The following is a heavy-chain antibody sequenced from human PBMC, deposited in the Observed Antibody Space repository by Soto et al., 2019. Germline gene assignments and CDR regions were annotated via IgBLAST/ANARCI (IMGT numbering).Heavy chain of an antibody. Sequence: EVQLLESGGGLVQPGGSLRLSCAASGFTFSSYAMSWVRQAPGKGLEWVSAISGSGGSTYYADSVKGRFTISRDNSKNTRYLQMNSLRAEDTAVYYCAKDYCSGGSCYWFDPWGQGTLVTVSS. V-gene: IGHV3-23*01. CDR2: ISGSGGST. CDR1: GFTFSSYA. CDR3: AKDYCSGGSCYWFDP. J-gene: IGHJ5*02. D-gene: IGHD2-15*01.